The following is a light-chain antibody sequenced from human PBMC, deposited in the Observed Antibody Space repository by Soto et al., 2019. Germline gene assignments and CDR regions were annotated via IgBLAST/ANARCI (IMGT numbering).Light chain of an antibody. J-gene: IGKJ1*01. CDR3: QQSYSTPWT. Sequence: DIVMTQSPDSLAVSLGERATINCKSSQSVFYSSNNKNYLACYQQKPGQPPKLLIYWASTRESGVPDRFSGSGSGADFTLTISSLQAEDVAVYYCQQSYSTPWTFGQGTKVEIK. V-gene: IGKV4-1*01. CDR2: WAS. CDR1: QSVFYSSNNKNY.